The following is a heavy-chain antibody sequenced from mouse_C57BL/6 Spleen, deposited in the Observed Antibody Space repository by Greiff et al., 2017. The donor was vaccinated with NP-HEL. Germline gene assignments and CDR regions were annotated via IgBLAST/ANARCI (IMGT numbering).Heavy chain of an antibody. D-gene: IGHD3-2*02. CDR1: GYAFSSSW. CDR2: IYPGDGDT. CDR3: ARYGAQATFAY. J-gene: IGHJ3*01. V-gene: IGHV1-82*01. Sequence: VQLQQSGPELVKPGASVKISCKASGYAFSSSWMNWVKQRPGKGLEWIGRIYPGDGDTNYNGKFKGKATLTADKSSSTAYMQLSSLTSEDSAVYFCARYGAQATFAYWGQRTLVTVSA.